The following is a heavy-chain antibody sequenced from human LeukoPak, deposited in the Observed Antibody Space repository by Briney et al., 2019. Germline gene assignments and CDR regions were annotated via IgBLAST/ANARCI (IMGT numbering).Heavy chain of an antibody. CDR3: ARDRWFGESLPAHFDY. CDR2: IRYDGSIK. Sequence: GGSLRLSCAASGFTFRSYGMHWVRQAPGKGLEWVAFIRYDGSIKYYADSVKGRFTISRDNSKNTLYLQMNNLRAEDTAVYYCARDRWFGESLPAHFDYWGQGTLVTVSS. CDR1: GFTFRSYG. J-gene: IGHJ4*02. D-gene: IGHD3-10*01. V-gene: IGHV3-30*02.